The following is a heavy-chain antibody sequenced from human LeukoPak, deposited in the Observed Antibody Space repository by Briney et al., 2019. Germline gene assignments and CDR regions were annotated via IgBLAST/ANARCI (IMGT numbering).Heavy chain of an antibody. J-gene: IGHJ5*02. D-gene: IGHD4-4*01. CDR3: ARDTAGNSDWFDP. V-gene: IGHV3-21*01. Sequence: GGSLRLSCAASGFTFSSYAMSWVRQAPGKGLEWVSSISSSSSYIYYADSVKGRFTISRDNAKNSLYLQMNSLRAEDTAVYYCARDTAGNSDWFDPWGQGTLVTVSS. CDR1: GFTFSSYA. CDR2: ISSSSSYI.